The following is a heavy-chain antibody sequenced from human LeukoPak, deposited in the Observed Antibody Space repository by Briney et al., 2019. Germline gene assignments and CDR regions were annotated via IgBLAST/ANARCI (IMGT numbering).Heavy chain of an antibody. D-gene: IGHD3-3*01. V-gene: IGHV1-8*03. CDR1: GYTFTSYD. CDR2: MNPNSGNT. CDR3: ARGSYEEWLPEYNWFDP. Sequence: ASVKVSCTASGYTFTSYDINWVRQATGQGLEWMGWMNPNSGNTGYAQKFQGRVTITRNTSISTAYMELSSLRSEDTAVYYCARGSYEEWLPEYNWFDPWGQGALVTVSS. J-gene: IGHJ5*02.